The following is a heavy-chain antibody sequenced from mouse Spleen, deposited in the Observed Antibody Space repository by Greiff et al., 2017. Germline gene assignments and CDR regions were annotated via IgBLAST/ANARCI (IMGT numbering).Heavy chain of an antibody. D-gene: IGHD2-10*02. CDR1: GFTFSDYY. V-gene: IGHV5-4*02. Sequence: EVKVVESGGGLVKPGGSLKLSCAASGFTFSDYYMYWVRQTPEKRLEWVATISDGGSYTYYPDSVKGRFTISRDNAKNNLYLQMSSLKSEDTAMYYCARERGYGNFDYWGQGTTLTVSS. CDR2: ISDGGSYT. J-gene: IGHJ2*01. CDR3: ARERGYGNFDY.